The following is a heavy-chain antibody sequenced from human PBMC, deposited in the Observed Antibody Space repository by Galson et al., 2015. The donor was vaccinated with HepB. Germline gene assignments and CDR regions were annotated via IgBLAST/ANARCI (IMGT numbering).Heavy chain of an antibody. Sequence: SLRLSCAASGFTLGDYAVSWFRQAPGKGLEWVGFIRYKLYGGTTEYAASVKGRFTISRDDSKNIAFLQMNSLKAEDTAIYRCTRGIYYDSLTGSEDYYGMDVWGQGTTVTVSS. D-gene: IGHD3-9*01. CDR2: IRYKLYGGTT. CDR1: GFTLGDYA. CDR3: TRGIYYDSLTGSEDYYGMDV. V-gene: IGHV3-49*03. J-gene: IGHJ6*02.